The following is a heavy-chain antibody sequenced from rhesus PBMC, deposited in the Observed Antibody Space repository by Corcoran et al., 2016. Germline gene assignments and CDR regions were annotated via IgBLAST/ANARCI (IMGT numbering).Heavy chain of an antibody. CDR2: ITYSGST. J-gene: IGHJ4*01. CDR3: ARDHRVWYNPFDY. CDR1: GGSISSGYSY. D-gene: IGHD4-17*01. Sequence: QVQLQESGPGLVKPSETLSLTCAVSGGSISSGYSYWSWIRQPPGKGLEWIGYITYSGSTSYNPSLKSRVTISRDTSKNQFSLKLSSVTAADTAVYYCARDHRVWYNPFDYWGQGVLVTVSA. V-gene: IGHV4-122*02.